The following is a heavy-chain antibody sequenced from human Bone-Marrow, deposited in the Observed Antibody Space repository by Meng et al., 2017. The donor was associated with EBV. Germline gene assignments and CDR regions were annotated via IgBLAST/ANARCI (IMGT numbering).Heavy chain of an antibody. CDR1: GFSISTRGGG. Sequence: QLPLQGAGPPLLKPTHPLPLPFTFSGFSISTRGGGVGWIRQPPGKDLEWIALIYWDDVKRYSPSLKSRLTITKDTSNNQVVLTLTNMDPVDAATYYCAHIIAASPFDYWGQGTLVTVPS. V-gene: IGHV2-5*02. CDR2: IYWDDVK. D-gene: IGHD6-6*01. CDR3: AHIIAASPFDY. J-gene: IGHJ4*02.